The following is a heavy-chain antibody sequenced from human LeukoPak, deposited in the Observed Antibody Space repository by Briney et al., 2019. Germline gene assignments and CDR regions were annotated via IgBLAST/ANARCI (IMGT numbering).Heavy chain of an antibody. J-gene: IGHJ4*02. CDR2: ISGSGGST. D-gene: IGHD6-13*01. CDR3: ARFIAAPYYFDY. Sequence: GGSLRLSCAASGFTFSSYAMSWVRQAPGKGLEWVSAISGSGGSTYYADSVKGRFTISRDNAKNSLYLQMNSLRAEDTAVYYCARFIAAPYYFDYWGRGTLVTVSS. CDR1: GFTFSSYA. V-gene: IGHV3-23*01.